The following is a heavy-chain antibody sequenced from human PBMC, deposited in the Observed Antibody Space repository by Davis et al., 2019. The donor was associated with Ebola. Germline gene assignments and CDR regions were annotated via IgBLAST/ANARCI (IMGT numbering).Heavy chain of an antibody. V-gene: IGHV3-11*06. CDR1: GGSISSSS. Sequence: GSLTLSCTLSGGSISSSSYYWGWIRQPPGKGLEWVSSISSSTSYTNYADSVKGRFTISRDNAKNSLYLQMNSLRAEDTAVYYCAREPAANTPTEFDYWGQGTLVTVSS. CDR2: ISSSTSYT. D-gene: IGHD2-2*01. CDR3: AREPAANTPTEFDY. J-gene: IGHJ4*02.